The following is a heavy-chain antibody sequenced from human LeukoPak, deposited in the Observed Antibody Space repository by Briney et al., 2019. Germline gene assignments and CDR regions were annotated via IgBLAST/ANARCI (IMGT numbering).Heavy chain of an antibody. CDR2: IKRKSDGGTT. V-gene: IGHV3-15*01. CDR3: TTELDIRPNHY. CDR1: GGSFSGYY. D-gene: IGHD3-22*01. J-gene: IGHJ4*02. Sequence: ETLSLTCAVSGGSFSGYYWTWIRQSPGKGLEWVGRIKRKSDGGTTDYAAPVKGRFTISRDDSKNTLYLQMNSLKSEDTAVYYCTTELDIRPNHYWGQGTLVTVSS.